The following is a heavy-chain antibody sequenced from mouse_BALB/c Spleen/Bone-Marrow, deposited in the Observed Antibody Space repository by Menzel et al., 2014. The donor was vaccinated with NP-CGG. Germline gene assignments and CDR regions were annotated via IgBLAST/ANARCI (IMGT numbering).Heavy chain of an antibody. D-gene: IGHD2-1*01. V-gene: IGHV3-5*02. CDR2: IYYSGTI. CDR1: GISITTGNYR. CDR3: ARYGNYFDY. Sequence: EVQLQQSGPGLVKPSQTVSLTCTVTGISITTGNYRWSWIRQFPGNKLEWIGYIYYSGTITYNPSLTSRTTITRDTSKNQFFLEMNSLTAEDTATYYCARYGNYFDYWGQGTTLTVSS. J-gene: IGHJ2*01.